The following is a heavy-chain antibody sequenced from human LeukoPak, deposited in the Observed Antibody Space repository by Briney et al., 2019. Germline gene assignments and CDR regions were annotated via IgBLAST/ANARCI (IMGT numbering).Heavy chain of an antibody. V-gene: IGHV3-53*01. D-gene: IGHD6-6*01. CDR2: IYSDNT. Sequence: GGSLRLSCTVSGFTVSSNSMSWVRQAPGKGLEWVSFIYSDNTHYSDSVKGRFTISRDNAKNSLYLQMNSLRAEDTAVYYCASLKQLVPGYYYYYMDVWGKGTTVTVSS. CDR3: ASLKQLVPGYYYYYMDV. CDR1: GFTVSSNS. J-gene: IGHJ6*03.